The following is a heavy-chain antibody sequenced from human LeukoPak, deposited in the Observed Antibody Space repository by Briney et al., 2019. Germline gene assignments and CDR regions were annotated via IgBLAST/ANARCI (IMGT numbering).Heavy chain of an antibody. J-gene: IGHJ3*02. D-gene: IGHD6-19*01. Sequence: WETLSLTCNVSGGSIGGHTFYWDWIRQPPGKGLEWVATIYYNGNTFYNPSLKSRVAISIDMSKSQFSLHLSSVTAADTAIYYCARLTALAGHRGAFDTWGLGTMVTVSS. CDR1: GGSIGGHTFY. CDR3: ARLTALAGHRGAFDT. CDR2: IYYNGNT. V-gene: IGHV4-39*01.